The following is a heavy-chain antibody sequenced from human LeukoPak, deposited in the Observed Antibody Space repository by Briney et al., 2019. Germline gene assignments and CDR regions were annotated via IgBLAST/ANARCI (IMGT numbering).Heavy chain of an antibody. CDR2: ISSSSSTI. D-gene: IGHD3-10*02. Sequence: GGSLRLSCAASGFTFSSYSMNWVRQAPGKGLEWVSYISSSSSTIYYADSVKGRFTISRDNAKNSLYLQMNSLRDEATAVYYCARDPSLDYYYVHAGIFDYWGQGNLATVSS. CDR1: GFTFSSYS. V-gene: IGHV3-48*02. CDR3: ARDPSLDYYYVHAGIFDY. J-gene: IGHJ4*02.